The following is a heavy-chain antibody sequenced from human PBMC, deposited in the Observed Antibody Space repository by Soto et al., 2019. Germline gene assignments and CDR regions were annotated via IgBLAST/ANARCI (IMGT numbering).Heavy chain of an antibody. CDR1: GFTFDDYA. CDR3: AKDKSLEKTYYFDY. D-gene: IGHD1-1*01. Sequence: EVQLVESGGGLVQPGRSLRLSCAASGFTFDDYAMHWVRQAPGKGLEWVSGISWNSGSIGYADSVKGRFTISRDNAKNSLYLQMNSLRAEDTALYYCAKDKSLEKTYYFDYWGQGTLVTVSS. CDR2: ISWNSGSI. V-gene: IGHV3-9*01. J-gene: IGHJ4*02.